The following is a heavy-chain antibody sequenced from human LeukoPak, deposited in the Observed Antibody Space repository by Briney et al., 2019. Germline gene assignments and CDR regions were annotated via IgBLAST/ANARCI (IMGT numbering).Heavy chain of an antibody. CDR1: GASINSDDYY. Sequence: PSQTRSLTCSVSGASINSDDYYWSWVRQPAGKGLEWIGRIYTSGSTDYNPSLKSRVTISADTSKNQFSLRLSSVTAADTAVYYCVRQFDYWGQGTLVTVSS. CDR3: VRQFDY. J-gene: IGHJ4*02. V-gene: IGHV4-61*02. CDR2: IYTSGST.